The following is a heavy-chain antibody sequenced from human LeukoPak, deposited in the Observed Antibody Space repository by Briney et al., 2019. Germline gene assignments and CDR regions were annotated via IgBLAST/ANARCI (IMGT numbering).Heavy chain of an antibody. CDR1: GLSFRTFA. V-gene: IGHV3-23*02. CDR3: ARASWVSSADAVR. J-gene: IGHJ4*02. Sequence: PGGSLILSCAASGLSFRTFAMSWVRQAPARGLEWLSSMKGTGERFYGDSVRGRFTLSRDDSRNTVYLQLNDLRVEDTAVYYCARASWVSSADAVRWGQGTVVTVSS. D-gene: IGHD3-16*01. CDR2: MKGTGER.